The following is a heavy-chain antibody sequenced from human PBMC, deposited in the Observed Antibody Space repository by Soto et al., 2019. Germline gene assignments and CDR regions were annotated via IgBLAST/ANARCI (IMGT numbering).Heavy chain of an antibody. Sequence: QITLKESGPTLVKPTQTLTLTCTFSGFSLSTSGVGVGWIRQPPGKALEWLALIYWDDDKRYSASLKSRLTITKDTSKDQVVLTMTNTDHMATPTYYCAHSGRGDVCACDIWGQGTIRTVSS. V-gene: IGHV2-5*02. CDR2: IYWDDDK. CDR1: GFSLSTSGVG. J-gene: IGHJ3*02. D-gene: IGHD3-10*01. CDR3: AHSGRGDVCACDI.